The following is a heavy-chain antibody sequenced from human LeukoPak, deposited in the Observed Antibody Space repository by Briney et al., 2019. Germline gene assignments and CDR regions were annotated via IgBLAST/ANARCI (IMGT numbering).Heavy chain of an antibody. J-gene: IGHJ4*02. V-gene: IGHV4-59*01. CDR1: AGSTSTYY. CDR3: ATPPTTVTPSS. Sequence: HSQTLSLTCPFSAGSTSTYYWRWIRPPPGTGLEWLRSIYYSGSTNYNPSLKSRVTISVDTSKNQFSLKLSSVTAADTAVYYCATPPTTVTPSSWGEGTLVTVSS. D-gene: IGHD4-17*01. CDR2: IYYSGST.